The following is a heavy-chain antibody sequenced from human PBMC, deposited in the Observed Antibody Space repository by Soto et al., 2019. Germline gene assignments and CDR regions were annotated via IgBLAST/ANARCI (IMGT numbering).Heavy chain of an antibody. D-gene: IGHD1-1*01. Sequence: EVQLVESGGGLVQPGRSLRLSCAASGFSFHDYALHWVRQVPGKGLEWVSGISWNSGNIGYADSVKGRFTISRDNAKNSLYLQMNSLRVEDTALYYCAILEKGGMDVWGQGTTVTVSS. CDR1: GFSFHDYA. CDR2: ISWNSGNI. J-gene: IGHJ6*02. CDR3: AILEKGGMDV. V-gene: IGHV3-9*01.